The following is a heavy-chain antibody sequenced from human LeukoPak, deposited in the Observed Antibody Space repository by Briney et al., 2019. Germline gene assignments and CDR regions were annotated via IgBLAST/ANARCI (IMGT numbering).Heavy chain of an antibody. D-gene: IGHD2-2*01. CDR2: IRYDGSNK. CDR1: GFTFSSYG. V-gene: IGHV3-30*02. CDR3: AKSSSGYCSSTSCYHFDY. J-gene: IGHJ4*02. Sequence: PGGSLRLSCAASGFTFSSYGMHWVRQAPGKGLEWVAFIRYDGSNKYYADSVKGRFTISRDNSKNTLYLQMNSLRAEDTAVYYCAKSSSGYCSSTSCYHFDYWGQGTLVTVSS.